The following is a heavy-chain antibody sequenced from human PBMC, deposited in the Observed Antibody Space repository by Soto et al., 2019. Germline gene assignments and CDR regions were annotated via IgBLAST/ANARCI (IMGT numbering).Heavy chain of an antibody. CDR2: ISYDGNKK. CDR1: GFNFSYFG. CDR3: AKSPCRGVCPNYYYYHGMDV. Sequence: GGSLRLSCAGSGFNFSYFGVHWVRQAPGKGLEWVAVISYDGNKKSYADSVKGRFTSYRDNTKNTVFLQIDSLRPDDTAVYYCAKSPCRGVCPNYYYYHGMDVWGQGTTVTVSS. V-gene: IGHV3-30*18. J-gene: IGHJ6*02. D-gene: IGHD3-10*01.